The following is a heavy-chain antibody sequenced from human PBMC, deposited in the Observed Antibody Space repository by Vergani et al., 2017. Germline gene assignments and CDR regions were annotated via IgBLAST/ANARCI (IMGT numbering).Heavy chain of an antibody. J-gene: IGHJ6*02. V-gene: IGHV3-30*18. D-gene: IGHD5-18*01. Sequence: QVQLVESGGGVVQPGRSLRLSCAASGFTFSSYGMHWVRQAPGKGREWVAVISYDGSNKYYADSVKGRFTISRYNSKNTLYLQMNSLRAEDTAVYSCAKDMERGYSYLSSGMDVWGQGTTVTVSS. CDR3: AKDMERGYSYLSSGMDV. CDR2: ISYDGSNK. CDR1: GFTFSSYG.